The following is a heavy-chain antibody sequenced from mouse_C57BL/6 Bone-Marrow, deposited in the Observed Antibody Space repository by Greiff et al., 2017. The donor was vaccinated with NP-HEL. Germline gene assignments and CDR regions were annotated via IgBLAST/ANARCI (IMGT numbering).Heavy chain of an antibody. D-gene: IGHD1-1*01. J-gene: IGHJ3*01. CDR2: IYPGNSDT. CDR1: GYTFTSYW. V-gene: IGHV1-5*01. CDR3: ARRGYYYGSSYPFAY. Sequence: VQLRQSGTVLARPGASVKMSCKTSGYTFTSYWMHWVKQRPGQGLEWIGAIYPGNSDTSYNQKFKGKANLTAVTSASTAYMELSSLTNEDSAVYDCARRGYYYGSSYPFAYWGQGTLVTVSA.